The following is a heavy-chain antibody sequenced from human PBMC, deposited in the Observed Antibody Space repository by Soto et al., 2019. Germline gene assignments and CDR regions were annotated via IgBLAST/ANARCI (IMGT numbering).Heavy chain of an antibody. Sequence: SVKVSCKASGYTFTSYDINWVRQATGQGLEWVGRIIPIFGTTNYAQNLQGRVTISADKSTLTSYMELHSLTSDDTALYYCARDRTDSGYYTNWLDPWGQGTQVTVSS. J-gene: IGHJ5*02. V-gene: IGHV1-69*06. CDR3: ARDRTDSGYYTNWLDP. D-gene: IGHD3-22*01. CDR2: IIPIFGTT. CDR1: GYTFTSYD.